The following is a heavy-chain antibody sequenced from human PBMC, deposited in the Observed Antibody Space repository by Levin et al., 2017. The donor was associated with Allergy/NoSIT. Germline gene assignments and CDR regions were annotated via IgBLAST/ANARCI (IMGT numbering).Heavy chain of an antibody. Sequence: PGESLKISCAASGFTFSSYSMNWVRQAPGKGLEWVSYISSSSSTIYYADSVKGRFTISRDNAKNSLYLQMNSLRAEDTAVYYCARWYCSSTSCLGDYWGQGTLVTVSS. CDR3: ARWYCSSTSCLGDY. CDR2: ISSSSSTI. D-gene: IGHD2-2*01. V-gene: IGHV3-48*01. J-gene: IGHJ4*02. CDR1: GFTFSSYS.